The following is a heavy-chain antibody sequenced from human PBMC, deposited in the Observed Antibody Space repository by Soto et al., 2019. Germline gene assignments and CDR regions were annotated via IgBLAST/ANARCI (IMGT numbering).Heavy chain of an antibody. J-gene: IGHJ6*02. CDR2: IYTSGST. V-gene: IGHV4-4*07. D-gene: IGHD2-2*01. Sequence: QVQLQESGPGLVKPSETLSLTCTVSGGSISSYYWSWIRQPAGKGLEWIGRIYTSGSTNYNPSLKSRVTMSVDTSKNQFSLKLSSVTAADTAVYYCARVGVVPAATRVNYYYYGMDVWGQWTTVTVSS. CDR3: ARVGVVPAATRVNYYYYGMDV. CDR1: GGSISSYY.